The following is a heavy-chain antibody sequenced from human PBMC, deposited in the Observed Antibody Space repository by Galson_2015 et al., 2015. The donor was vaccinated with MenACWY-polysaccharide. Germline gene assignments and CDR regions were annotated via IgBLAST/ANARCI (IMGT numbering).Heavy chain of an antibody. CDR3: ARVRYSTGKYQFDY. CDR2: SGTI. Sequence: SGTIYYAESVKGRFTISRDNSKNTLSLQMNSLRAEDTAVYYCARVRYSTGKYQFDYWGQGTLVAVSS. J-gene: IGHJ4*02. D-gene: IGHD2-2*01. V-gene: IGHV3-23*01.